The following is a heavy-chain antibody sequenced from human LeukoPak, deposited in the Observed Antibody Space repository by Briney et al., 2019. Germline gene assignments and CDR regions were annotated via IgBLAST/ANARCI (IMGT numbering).Heavy chain of an antibody. CDR2: ISSSGSTI. V-gene: IGHV3-48*01. D-gene: IGHD4-17*01. J-gene: IGHJ6*02. CDR3: ARVPTTYGMDV. CDR1: GFTFSSYS. Sequence: GGSLRLSCAASGFTFSSYSMNWVRQAPGKGLEWVSYISSSGSTISYVDSEEGRFTISRDKAKNSLYLQMNSLRAEDTAVYYCARVPTTYGMDVWGQGTTVTVSS.